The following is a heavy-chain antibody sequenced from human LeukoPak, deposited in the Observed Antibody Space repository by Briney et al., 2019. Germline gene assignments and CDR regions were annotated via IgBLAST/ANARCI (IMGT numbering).Heavy chain of an antibody. V-gene: IGHV3-7*03. CDR2: IKYDGSDK. CDR1: GFTFSSYW. J-gene: IGHJ4*02. CDR3: AKSGYNRFDY. Sequence: GGSLTLSCAASGFTFSSYWMSWVRQAPGKGLECVATIKYDGSDKYYVDSLTGQFTISRDNAKNSLYRQMNSLRAEDTAVYYCAKSGYNRFDYWGQGTLVTVSS. D-gene: IGHD5-24*01.